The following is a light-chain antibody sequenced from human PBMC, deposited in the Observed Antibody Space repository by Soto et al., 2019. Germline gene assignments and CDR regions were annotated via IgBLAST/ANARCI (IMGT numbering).Light chain of an antibody. CDR3: QSYESTLSVSV. V-gene: IGLV1-40*01. CDR2: GNS. J-gene: IGLJ1*01. Sequence: QSALTQPPSVSGAPGQRVTISCTGSSSNIGAGYDVHWYQQLPGTAPKLLIYGNSNRPSGVPDRFSGSKSGTSASLAITGLQAEDEADYYCQSYESTLSVSVFGTGTKVTVL. CDR1: SSNIGAGYD.